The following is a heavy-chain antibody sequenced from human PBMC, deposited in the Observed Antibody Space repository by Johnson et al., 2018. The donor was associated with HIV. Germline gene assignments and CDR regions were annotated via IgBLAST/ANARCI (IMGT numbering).Heavy chain of an antibody. CDR3: ARAHLIFPKNAFDI. CDR1: GFTFDDYG. V-gene: IGHV3-20*04. D-gene: IGHD3-3*02. Sequence: VQLVESGGRVVRPGGSLRLSCVASGFTFDDYGMHWVRQAPGKGLEWVSGINWNGDSTGYADSVRGRFTISRDNAKNSLFLQMNSLRVEDTAVYFCARAHLIFPKNAFDIWGRGTMVTVSS. J-gene: IGHJ3*02. CDR2: INWNGDST.